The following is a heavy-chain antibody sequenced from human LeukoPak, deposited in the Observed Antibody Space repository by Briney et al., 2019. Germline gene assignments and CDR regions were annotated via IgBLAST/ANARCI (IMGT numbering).Heavy chain of an antibody. CDR3: ARDVSDENRSSSRIHLDS. J-gene: IGHJ4*02. Sequence: PGGSLRLSCAASGFTFSNYWMTWVRQAPGKGLEWVANIKQDGSEKYYVDSVKGRFTISRDNAKNSLYLQMNSLRAEDTAVYYCARDVSDENRSSSRIHLDSWGQGTLVSVSS. CDR2: IKQDGSEK. V-gene: IGHV3-7*01. D-gene: IGHD6-6*01. CDR1: GFTFSNYW.